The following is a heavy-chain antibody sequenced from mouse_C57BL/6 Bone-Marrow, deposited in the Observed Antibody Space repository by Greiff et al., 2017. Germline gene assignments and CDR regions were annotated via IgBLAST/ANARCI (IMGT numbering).Heavy chain of an antibody. CDR3: ARWFYDYALDY. Sequence: QVQLKQPGAELVKPGASVKMSCKASGYTFTSYWITWVKQRPGQGLEWIGDIYPGSGSTNYNEKFKSKATLTVDTSSSTAYMQLSSLTSEDSAVYYWARWFYDYALDYWGQGTTLTVSS. V-gene: IGHV1-55*01. J-gene: IGHJ2*01. CDR1: GYTFTSYW. CDR2: IYPGSGST. D-gene: IGHD2-4*01.